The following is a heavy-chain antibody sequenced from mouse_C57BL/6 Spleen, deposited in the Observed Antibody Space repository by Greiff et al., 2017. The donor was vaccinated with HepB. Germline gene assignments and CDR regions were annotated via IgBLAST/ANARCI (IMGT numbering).Heavy chain of an antibody. Sequence: DVKLVESGGDLVKPGGSLKLSCAASGFTFSSYGMSWVRQTPDKRLEWVATISSGGSYTYYPDSVKGRFTISRDNAKNTLYLQMSSLKSEDTAMYYCASYYSNYALAYWGQGTLVTVSA. CDR1: GFTFSSYG. D-gene: IGHD2-5*01. V-gene: IGHV5-6*02. J-gene: IGHJ3*01. CDR2: ISSGGSYT. CDR3: ASYYSNYALAY.